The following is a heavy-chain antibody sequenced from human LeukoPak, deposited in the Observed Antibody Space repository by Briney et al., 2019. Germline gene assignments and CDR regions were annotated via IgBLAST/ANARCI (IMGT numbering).Heavy chain of an antibody. Sequence: GGSLRLSCAASGFTFSSYAMHWVRQAPGKGLEWVAVISYDGSNKYYADSVKGRFTISRDNSKNTLYLQMNSLRAEDTAVYYCARAPSLLTGYLIDYWGQGTLVTVSS. CDR1: GFTFSSYA. J-gene: IGHJ4*02. D-gene: IGHD3-9*01. CDR3: ARAPSLLTGYLIDY. V-gene: IGHV3-30-3*01. CDR2: ISYDGSNK.